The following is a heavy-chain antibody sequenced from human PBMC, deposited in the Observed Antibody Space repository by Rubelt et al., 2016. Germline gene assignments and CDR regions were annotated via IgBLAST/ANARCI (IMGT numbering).Heavy chain of an antibody. J-gene: IGHJ3*02. V-gene: IGHV3-30*12. D-gene: IGHD5-24*01. CDR2: ISYDGSNK. Sequence: GFTFSSYGMHWVRQAPGKGLEWVAVISYDGSNKYYADSVKGRFTISRDNSKNTLYLQMNSLRAEDTAVYYCARELEMSAFDIWGQGTMVTVSS. CDR1: GFTFSSYG. CDR3: ARELEMSAFDI.